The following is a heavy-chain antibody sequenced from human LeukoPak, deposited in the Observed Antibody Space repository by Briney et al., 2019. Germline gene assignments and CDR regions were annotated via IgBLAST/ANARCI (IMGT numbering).Heavy chain of an antibody. CDR2: INHSGST. CDR1: GGSFSGYY. V-gene: IGHV4-34*01. CDR3: ARVRYSSSYYYYYYYMDV. J-gene: IGHJ6*03. D-gene: IGHD6-6*01. Sequence: SETLSLTCAVYGGSFSGYYWSWIRQPPGKGLEWIGEINHSGSTNYNPSLKSRVTISVDTSKNQFSLKLSSVTAADTAVYYCARVRYSSSYYYYYYYMDVWGKGTTVIVSS.